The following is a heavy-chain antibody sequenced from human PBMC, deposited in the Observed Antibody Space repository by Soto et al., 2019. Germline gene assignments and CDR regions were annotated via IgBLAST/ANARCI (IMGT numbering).Heavy chain of an antibody. J-gene: IGHJ4*02. D-gene: IGHD3-22*01. CDR1: GYNYDTYW. CDR3: ARSYYDSSGYYYGMDY. Sequence: GESLKISCKGSGYNYDTYWIAWVRQMPGKGLEWMGIIFPRDSDTRYRPSFQGQVTISADRSTTTAYLQWYSLKASDTAMYYCARSYYDSSGYYYGMDYWGQGTLVTVSS. V-gene: IGHV5-51*01. CDR2: IFPRDSDT.